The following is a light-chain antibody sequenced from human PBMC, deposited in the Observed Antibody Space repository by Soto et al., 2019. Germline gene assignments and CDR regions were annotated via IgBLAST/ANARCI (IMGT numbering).Light chain of an antibody. CDR3: QHYDTSLST. Sequence: DIVLTQSPGTLSLSPGERATLSCRASQSIDTISLAWYQQKPGQAPRLLIYGASTRSTDIPDRFGGSGSGTDFTLTISRLEPEDFAVYYCQHYDTSLSTFGGGTTVDI. CDR1: QSIDTIS. V-gene: IGKV3-20*01. CDR2: GAS. J-gene: IGKJ4*01.